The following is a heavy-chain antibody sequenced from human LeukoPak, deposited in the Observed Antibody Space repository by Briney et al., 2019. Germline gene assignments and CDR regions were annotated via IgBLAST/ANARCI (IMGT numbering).Heavy chain of an antibody. Sequence: SETLSLTCTVSGGSISSYYWSWIRQPPGKGLEWIGYIYYSGSTNYSPSLKSRVTISVDTSKNQFSLKLSSVTAADTAVYYCARTRSSGPKGYFDYWGQGTLVTVSS. CDR3: ARTRSSGPKGYFDY. J-gene: IGHJ4*02. CDR2: IYYSGST. CDR1: GGSISSYY. V-gene: IGHV4-59*01. D-gene: IGHD3-22*01.